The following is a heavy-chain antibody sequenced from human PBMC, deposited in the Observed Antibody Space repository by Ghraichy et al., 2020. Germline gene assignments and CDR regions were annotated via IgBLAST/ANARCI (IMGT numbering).Heavy chain of an antibody. CDR1: GFTFSGYS. J-gene: IGHJ6*02. D-gene: IGHD2-21*02. CDR3: ARVVVTGPFGMDV. V-gene: IGHV3-21*01. CDR2: ISSSSIYI. Sequence: GESLNISCAASGFTFSGYSLTWVRQAPGKGLEWVSAISSSSIYIYYEDSVKGRFTVSRDNAKNSLYLQMNSLRAEDTAVYYCARVVVTGPFGMDVWGQGTTVTVSS.